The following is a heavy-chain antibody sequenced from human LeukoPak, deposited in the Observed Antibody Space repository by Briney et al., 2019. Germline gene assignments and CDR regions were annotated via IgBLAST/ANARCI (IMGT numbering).Heavy chain of an antibody. Sequence: NPSETLSLTCAVYGGCFSGYYWSWIRQPPGKGLEWIGEINHSGSTNYNPSLKSRVTISVDTSKNQFSLKLSSVTAADTAVYYCARSPRYYDILTALGYYYYGMDVWGKGTTVTVSS. J-gene: IGHJ6*04. CDR1: GGCFSGYY. D-gene: IGHD3-9*01. CDR2: INHSGST. V-gene: IGHV4-34*01. CDR3: ARSPRYYDILTALGYYYYGMDV.